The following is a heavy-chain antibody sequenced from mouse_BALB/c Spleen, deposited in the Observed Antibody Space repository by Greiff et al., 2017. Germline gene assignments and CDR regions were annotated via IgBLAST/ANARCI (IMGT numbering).Heavy chain of an antibody. D-gene: IGHD2-3*01. CDR3: ARGGGLLLRRDCAY. J-gene: IGHJ3*01. V-gene: IGHV1-7*01. Sequence: VQLQQSGAELAKPGASVKMSCKASGYTFTSYWMHWVKQRPGQGLEWIGYINPSTGYTEYNQKFKDKATLTADKSSSTAYMQLSSLTSEDSAVYYCARGGGLLLRRDCAYWGQGTLVTVSA. CDR2: INPSTGYT. CDR1: GYTFTSYW.